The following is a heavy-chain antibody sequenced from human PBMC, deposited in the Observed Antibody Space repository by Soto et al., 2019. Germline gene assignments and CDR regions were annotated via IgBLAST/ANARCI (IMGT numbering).Heavy chain of an antibody. CDR2: INHSGST. V-gene: IGHV4-34*01. J-gene: IGHJ6*02. Sequence: SDTLSLTCAVYGGSFSGYYWSCIRQPPGKGLEWIGEINHSGSTNYNPSLKSRVTISVDTSKNQFSLKLSSVTAADTVVYYCARDLLWFGESGYYYYGMDVWGQGTTVT. CDR1: GGSFSGYY. CDR3: ARDLLWFGESGYYYYGMDV. D-gene: IGHD3-10*01.